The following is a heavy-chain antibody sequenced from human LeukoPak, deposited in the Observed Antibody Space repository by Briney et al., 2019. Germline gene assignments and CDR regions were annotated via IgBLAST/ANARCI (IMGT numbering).Heavy chain of an antibody. V-gene: IGHV3-48*04. CDR2: ISSSSSTI. CDR1: GFTFSSYS. Sequence: PGGSLRLSCAASGFTFSSYSMNWVRQAPGKGLEWVSYISSSSSTIYYADSVKGRFTISRDNAKNSLYLQMNSLRAEDTAVYYCARDPTYYYDSSGQGDYWGQGTLVTVSS. J-gene: IGHJ4*02. CDR3: ARDPTYYYDSSGQGDY. D-gene: IGHD3-22*01.